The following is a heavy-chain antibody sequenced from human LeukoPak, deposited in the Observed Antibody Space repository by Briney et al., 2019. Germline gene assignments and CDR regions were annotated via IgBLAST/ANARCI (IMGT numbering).Heavy chain of an antibody. Sequence: ASVKVSCKASGYTFTSYDINWVRQATGQGPEWMGWMNPNSGNTGYAQKFQGRVTMTRNTSISTAYMELSSLRSEDTAVYYCARAASIAARTAGYWGQGTLVTVSS. CDR2: MNPNSGNT. CDR3: ARAASIAARTAGY. V-gene: IGHV1-8*01. CDR1: GYTFTSYD. J-gene: IGHJ4*02. D-gene: IGHD6-6*01.